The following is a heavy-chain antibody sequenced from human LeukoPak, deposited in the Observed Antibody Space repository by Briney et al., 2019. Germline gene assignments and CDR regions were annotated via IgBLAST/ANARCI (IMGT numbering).Heavy chain of an antibody. D-gene: IGHD1-1*01. CDR1: GYTFTGYY. V-gene: IGHV1-2*02. Sequence: ASVKVSCKASGYTFTGYYMHWVRQAPGQGLEWMGWINPNSGGTNYAQKFQGRVTMTRDTSISTAYMELSRLRSDDTAVYYCARDPEVQLERRGHFAYWGQGTLVTVSS. J-gene: IGHJ4*02. CDR2: INPNSGGT. CDR3: ARDPEVQLERRGHFAY.